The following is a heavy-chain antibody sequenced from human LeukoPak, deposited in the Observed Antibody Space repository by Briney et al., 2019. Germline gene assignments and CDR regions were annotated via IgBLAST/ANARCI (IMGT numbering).Heavy chain of an antibody. J-gene: IGHJ4*02. Sequence: GGSLRLSCTASGFTFGDYAMSWVRQAPGKGLEWVGFIRSKAYGGTTKYAASVKGRFTISRDDSKSIAYLQMNSLKTEDTAVYYCTRGHYYGSGSYGYWGQGTLVTVSS. V-gene: IGHV3-49*04. CDR3: TRGHYYGSGSYGY. CDR1: GFTFGDYA. CDR2: IRSKAYGGTT. D-gene: IGHD3-10*01.